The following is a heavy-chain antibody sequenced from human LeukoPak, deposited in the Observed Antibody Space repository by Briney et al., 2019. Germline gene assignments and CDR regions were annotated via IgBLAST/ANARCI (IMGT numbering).Heavy chain of an antibody. V-gene: IGHV3-30-3*01. D-gene: IGHD3-22*01. CDR2: ISYDGSNK. CDR1: GFTFSSYA. J-gene: IGHJ4*02. Sequence: GGSLRLSCAASGFTFSSYAMHWVRQAPGKGLEWVAVISYDGSNKYYADSVKGRFTISRDNSKNTLYLQMSSLRAEDTAVYYCARVTYYYDSSGYYDYWGQGTLVTVSS. CDR3: ARVTYYYDSSGYYDY.